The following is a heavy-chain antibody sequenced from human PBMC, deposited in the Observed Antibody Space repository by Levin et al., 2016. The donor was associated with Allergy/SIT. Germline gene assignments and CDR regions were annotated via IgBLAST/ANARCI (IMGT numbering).Heavy chain of an antibody. CDR2: IYYSGST. CDR3: ARVEYLTESRFDY. V-gene: IGHV4-39*01. CDR1: GGSISSSSYY. J-gene: IGHJ4*02. Sequence: SETLSLTCTVSGGSISSSSYYWGWIRQPPGKGLEWIGSIYYSGSTYYNPSLKSRVTISVDTSKNQFSLKLSSVTAADTAVYYCARVEYLTESRFDYWGQGTLVTVSS. D-gene: IGHD2/OR15-2a*01.